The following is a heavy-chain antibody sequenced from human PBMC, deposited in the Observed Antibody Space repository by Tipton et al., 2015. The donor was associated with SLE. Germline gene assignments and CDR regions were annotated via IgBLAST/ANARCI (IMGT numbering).Heavy chain of an antibody. CDR3: AKDSGGYSSRWDYFDY. CDR1: GFTFSDYW. J-gene: IGHJ4*02. D-gene: IGHD6-13*01. Sequence: GSLRLSCAASGFTFSDYWIHWVRQAPGKGLVWVSRTNSDGSMTTYADSMKGRFTISRDNAKNTLYLQMNSLRAEDTAVYYCAKDSGGYSSRWDYFDYWGQGTLVTVSS. V-gene: IGHV3-74*01. CDR2: TNSDGSMT.